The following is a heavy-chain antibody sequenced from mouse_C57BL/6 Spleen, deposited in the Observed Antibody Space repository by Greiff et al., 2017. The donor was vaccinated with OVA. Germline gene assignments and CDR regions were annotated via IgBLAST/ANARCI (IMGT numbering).Heavy chain of an antibody. CDR2: ISSGSSTI. V-gene: IGHV5-17*01. J-gene: IGHJ1*03. D-gene: IGHD1-1*01. CDR1: GFTFSDYG. CDR3: ARGDYYGNWYFDV. Sequence: EVHLVESGGGLVKPGGSLKLSCAASGFTFSDYGMHWVRQAPEKGLEWVAYISSGSSTIYYADTVKGRFTISRDNAKNTLFLQMTSLRSEDTAMYYCARGDYYGNWYFDVWGTGTTVTVSS.